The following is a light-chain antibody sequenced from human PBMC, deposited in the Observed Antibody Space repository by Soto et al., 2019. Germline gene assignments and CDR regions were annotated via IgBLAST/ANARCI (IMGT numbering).Light chain of an antibody. Sequence: DIQMTQSPSSLSASVGDRVTISCRASQTITTYLNWYQQKPGKAPQLLIYGASILQSGVPSRFTGSGSGTDFTLTISSLQPDDFATYQCQQTHSTPWTFGQGTKLDIK. V-gene: IGKV1-39*01. CDR3: QQTHSTPWT. J-gene: IGKJ1*01. CDR2: GAS. CDR1: QTITTY.